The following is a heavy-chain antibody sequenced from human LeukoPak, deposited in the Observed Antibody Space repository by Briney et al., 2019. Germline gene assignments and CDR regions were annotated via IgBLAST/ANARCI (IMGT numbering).Heavy chain of an antibody. Sequence: PSETLSLTCTVSGGSISSSSYYWGWIRQPPGKGPEWIGSIYYSGSTYYNPSLKSRVPISVDTSKNQFYLKLSSVTAADTAVYYCARREAQDPDDDYYDSSGYPSQYFQHWGQGTLVTVSS. CDR2: IYYSGST. CDR3: ARREAQDPDDDYYDSSGYPSQYFQH. CDR1: GGSISSSSYY. D-gene: IGHD3-22*01. V-gene: IGHV4-39*01. J-gene: IGHJ1*01.